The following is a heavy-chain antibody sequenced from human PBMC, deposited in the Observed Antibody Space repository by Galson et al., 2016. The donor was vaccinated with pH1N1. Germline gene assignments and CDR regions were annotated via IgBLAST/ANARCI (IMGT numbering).Heavy chain of an antibody. Sequence: SLRLSCAASGFTFNTYSMNWVRQAPGKGLEWVSSISSSSYIYYADSVKGRFTITRDNAKNSPYLQMNSLRAEETAVDYCSRDLYDILTGFYNNSGYFDYWGQGTLVTVSS. CDR1: GFTFNTYS. V-gene: IGHV3-21*01. CDR2: ISSSSYI. J-gene: IGHJ4*02. D-gene: IGHD3-9*01. CDR3: SRDLYDILTGFYNNSGYFDY.